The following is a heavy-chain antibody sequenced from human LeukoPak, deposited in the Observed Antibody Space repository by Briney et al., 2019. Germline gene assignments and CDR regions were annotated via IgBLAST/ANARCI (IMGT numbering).Heavy chain of an antibody. D-gene: IGHD2-2*01. J-gene: IGHJ4*02. V-gene: IGHV4-39*01. Sequence: SETLSLTCTVSGGSISNTAYYWGWIRQPPGKGLEWNGNMYYRGNTYYNPSLKSRVTIPADTSKNQFSLKLSSVTAADTAVYYCARHGCSSTSCLDYWGQGTLVTVSS. CDR2: MYYRGNT. CDR1: GGSISNTAYY. CDR3: ARHGCSSTSCLDY.